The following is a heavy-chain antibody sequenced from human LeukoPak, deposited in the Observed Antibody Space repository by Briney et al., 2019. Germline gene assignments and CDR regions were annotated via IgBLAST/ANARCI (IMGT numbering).Heavy chain of an antibody. D-gene: IGHD2-2*01. V-gene: IGHV3-48*04. CDR3: AREFEVPAAAPVYYYYYYIDV. CDR2: ISSGSSTI. Sequence: GGSLRLSCAASGFTFSVYSMNWVRQAPGKGLEWVSYISSGSSTIYYADSVKGRVTISRDNVENSLYLQMNSLRVEDTAVYYCAREFEVPAAAPVYYYYYYIDVWGKGTTVTVSS. CDR1: GFTFSVYS. J-gene: IGHJ6*03.